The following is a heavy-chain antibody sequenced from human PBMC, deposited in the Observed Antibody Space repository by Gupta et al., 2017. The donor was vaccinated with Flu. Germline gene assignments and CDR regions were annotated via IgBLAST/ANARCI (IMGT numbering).Heavy chain of an antibody. CDR3: AGGRRYSFAYYFDA. Sequence: QVQLPQWGAGLLKPSATLSLTCAVYNTSFSYSFWRWVRQPPGKGLEWSGQINHSGSTTYSPSLKSRVTISVDTSKNLFSLKLSSVTAADTAIYYCAGGRRYSFAYYFDAGGQGTQVTVSS. D-gene: IGHD5-18*01. J-gene: IGHJ4*02. V-gene: IGHV4-34*01. CDR2: INHSGST. CDR1: NTSFSYSF.